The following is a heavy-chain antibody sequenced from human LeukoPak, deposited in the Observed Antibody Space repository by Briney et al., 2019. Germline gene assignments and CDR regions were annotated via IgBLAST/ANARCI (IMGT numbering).Heavy chain of an antibody. CDR3: ARALDYSSGSYYRRAYGMDV. J-gene: IGHJ6*02. V-gene: IGHV3-30*04. D-gene: IGHD3-10*01. CDR1: GFTFSSYA. CDR2: ISYDGSNK. Sequence: PGRSLRLSCAASGFTFSSYAMHWVRQAPGKGLEWVAVISYDGSNKYYADSVKGRFTISRDNSKNTLYQQMNSLRAEDTAVYYGARALDYSSGSYYRRAYGMDVWGQGTTVTVSS.